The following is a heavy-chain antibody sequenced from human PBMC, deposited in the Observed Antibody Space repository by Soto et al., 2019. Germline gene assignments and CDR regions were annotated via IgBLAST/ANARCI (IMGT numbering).Heavy chain of an antibody. V-gene: IGHV3-23*01. D-gene: IGHD6-6*01. CDR2: ISGSGGST. CDR3: AKGEYSSSRRGFWYYYYYMDV. J-gene: IGHJ6*03. Sequence: AISGSGGSTYYADSVKGRFTISRDNSKNTLYLQMNSLRAEDTAVYYCAKGEYSSSRRGFWYYYYYMDVWGKGTTVTVSS.